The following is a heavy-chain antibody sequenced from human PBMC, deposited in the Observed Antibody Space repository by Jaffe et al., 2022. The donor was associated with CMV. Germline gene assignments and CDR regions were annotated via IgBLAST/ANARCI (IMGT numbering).Heavy chain of an antibody. D-gene: IGHD6-19*01. Sequence: EVQLVESGGGLVQPGGSLRLSCAASGFTVSSNYMSWVRQAPGKGLEWVSVIYSGGSTYYADSVKGRFTISRDNSKNTLYLQMNSLRAEDTAVYYCAGADSSGPFYFDYWGQGTLVTVSS. V-gene: IGHV3-66*01. J-gene: IGHJ4*02. CDR2: IYSGGST. CDR1: GFTVSSNY. CDR3: AGADSSGPFYFDY.